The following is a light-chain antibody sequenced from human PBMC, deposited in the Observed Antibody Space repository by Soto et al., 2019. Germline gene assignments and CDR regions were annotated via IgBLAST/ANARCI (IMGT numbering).Light chain of an antibody. J-gene: IGLJ1*01. Sequence: QSVLTQPASVSGSPGQSITISCTGTSSDVGAYNYVSWYQQHPAKITKLMIYHVSNLPSGVSDRFSGSKSGNTASLTFSGLQAEDEADYYCYSYTTSSTYVFGTGTKVTVL. CDR2: HVS. CDR3: YSYTTSSTYV. CDR1: SSDVGAYNY. V-gene: IGLV2-14*01.